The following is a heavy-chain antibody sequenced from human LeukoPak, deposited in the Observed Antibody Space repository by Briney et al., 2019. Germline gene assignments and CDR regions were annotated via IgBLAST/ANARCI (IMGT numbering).Heavy chain of an antibody. Sequence: GGSLRLSCAASAFTFSNYAMNWVRQAPGKGLEWVSGISGSSASTYYADSVKGRFTISRDNSKNTLYVQMNSLRAEDTAVYYCAVGSYYFDYWGQGTLVTVSS. V-gene: IGHV3-23*01. D-gene: IGHD3-10*01. J-gene: IGHJ4*02. CDR2: ISGSSAST. CDR3: AVGSYYFDY. CDR1: AFTFSNYA.